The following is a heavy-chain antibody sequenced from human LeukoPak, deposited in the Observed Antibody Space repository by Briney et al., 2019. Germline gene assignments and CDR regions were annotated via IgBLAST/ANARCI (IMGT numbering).Heavy chain of an antibody. V-gene: IGHV4-61*01. Sequence: SETLSLTCTVSGGSVSGGSYYWSWIRQPPGRGLEWIGYFYYTGSTNYNPSLKSRVTISVDTSKNQFSLRLSSVTAADTAVYYCASGQFLVSNDYWGQGILVTVSS. CDR3: ASGQFLVSNDY. D-gene: IGHD5/OR15-5a*01. CDR2: FYYTGST. J-gene: IGHJ4*02. CDR1: GGSVSGGSYY.